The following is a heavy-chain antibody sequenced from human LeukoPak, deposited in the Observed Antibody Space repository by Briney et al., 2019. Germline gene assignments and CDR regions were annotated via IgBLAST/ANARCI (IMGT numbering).Heavy chain of an antibody. CDR3: AKDRIIAVAGTEDY. Sequence: GGSLRLSCAASGFTFSSYGMHWVRQAPGKGLEWVAFIRYDGSNKYYADSVKGRFTISRDNSKNTLYLQMNSLRAEDTAVYYCAKDRIIAVAGTEDYWGRGTLVTVSS. D-gene: IGHD6-19*01. CDR2: IRYDGSNK. J-gene: IGHJ4*02. V-gene: IGHV3-30*02. CDR1: GFTFSSYG.